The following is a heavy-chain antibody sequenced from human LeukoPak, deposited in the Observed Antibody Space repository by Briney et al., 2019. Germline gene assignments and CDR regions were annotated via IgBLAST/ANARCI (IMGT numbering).Heavy chain of an antibody. Sequence: GGSLRLSCAASGFTFSSYAMSWVRQAPGKGLEWVSAISGSGGSTYYADSVKGRFTISRDNSKNTLYLQMNSLRAEDTAVYYCAKDGPARGYCSGGSCYSVRDYYYGMDVWGQGTTVTVSS. CDR3: AKDGPARGYCSGGSCYSVRDYYYGMDV. CDR2: ISGSGGST. CDR1: GFTFSSYA. J-gene: IGHJ6*02. V-gene: IGHV3-23*01. D-gene: IGHD2-15*01.